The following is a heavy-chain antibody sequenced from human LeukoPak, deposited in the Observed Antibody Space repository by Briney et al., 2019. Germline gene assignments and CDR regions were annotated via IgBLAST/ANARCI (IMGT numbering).Heavy chain of an antibody. J-gene: IGHJ3*02. Sequence: GGSLRLSCAASGFTFRSHWMSWVRQAPGKGLEWVANINQDGSEKHYVDYVKGRFTISRDNAKNSLYLQMNSLRAEDTAMYYCARDSEHSSSFAFDIWDQGTMVTVSS. V-gene: IGHV3-7*01. D-gene: IGHD6-13*01. CDR1: GFTFRSHW. CDR3: ARDSEHSSSFAFDI. CDR2: INQDGSEK.